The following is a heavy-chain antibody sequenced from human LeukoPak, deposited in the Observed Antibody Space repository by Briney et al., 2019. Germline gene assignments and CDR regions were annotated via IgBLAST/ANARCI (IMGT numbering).Heavy chain of an antibody. V-gene: IGHV3-23*01. Sequence: GGSLRLSCAASGFTFSSYAMGWVRQAPGKGLEWVSAISGSGGSTYYADSVKGRFTISRDNSKNTLYLQMNSLRAEDTAVYYCAKAVSRDGYNYDYWGQGTLVTVSS. CDR2: ISGSGGST. J-gene: IGHJ4*02. CDR3: AKAVSRDGYNYDY. D-gene: IGHD5-24*01. CDR1: GFTFSSYA.